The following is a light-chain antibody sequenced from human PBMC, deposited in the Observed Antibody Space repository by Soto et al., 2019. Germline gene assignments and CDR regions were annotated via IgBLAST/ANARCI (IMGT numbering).Light chain of an antibody. CDR3: QKYNSAPRT. J-gene: IGKJ1*01. CDR2: AAS. V-gene: IGKV1-27*01. CDR1: QGISNY. Sequence: DIQMTQSPSSLSASVGDRVTITCRASQGISNYLAWYQQKPGKVPKLLIYAASTLQSGVPSRFSGSGTGTEFTLTISSLQPDDVAAYYCQKYNSAPRTFGLWTKVEIK.